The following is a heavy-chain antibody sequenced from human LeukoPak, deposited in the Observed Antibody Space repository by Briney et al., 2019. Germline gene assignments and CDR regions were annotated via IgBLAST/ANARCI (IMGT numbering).Heavy chain of an antibody. J-gene: IGHJ5*02. D-gene: IGHD5-18*01. Sequence: ASVKVSCKASGYTFTSYAMHWVRQAPGQRLEWMGWINAGNGNTKYLQKFQGRVTITRDTSASTAYMELSSLRFEDTAVYYCARDRVPVDTGGDWFDPWGQGTLVTVSS. CDR3: ARDRVPVDTGGDWFDP. CDR2: INAGNGNT. V-gene: IGHV1-3*01. CDR1: GYTFTSYA.